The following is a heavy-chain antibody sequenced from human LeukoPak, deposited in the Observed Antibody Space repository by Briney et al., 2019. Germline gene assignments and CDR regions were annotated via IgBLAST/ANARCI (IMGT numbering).Heavy chain of an antibody. V-gene: IGHV1-69*06. J-gene: IGHJ1*01. CDR3: ASKPIAAADAEYFQH. CDR1: GGTFSSYA. D-gene: IGHD6-13*01. CDR2: IIPIFGTA. Sequence: GASVKVSCKASGGTFSSYAISWVRQAPGQGLEWTGGIIPIFGTANYAQKFQGRVTITADKSTSTAYMELSSLRSEDTAVYYCASKPIAAADAEYFQHWGQGTLATVSS.